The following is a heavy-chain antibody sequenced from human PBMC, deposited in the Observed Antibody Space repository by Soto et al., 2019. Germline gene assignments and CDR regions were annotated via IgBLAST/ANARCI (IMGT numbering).Heavy chain of an antibody. CDR3: ARDRLIFGVVIIPVAFDI. V-gene: IGHV4-4*07. D-gene: IGHD3-3*01. CDR2: IYTSGST. CDR1: GGSISSYY. Sequence: QVQLQESGPGLVKPSETLSLTCTVSGGSISSYYWSWIRQPAGKGLEWIGRIYTSGSTNYNPSLKGRVTMSVDTSKNQFSLKLSSVTAADTAVYYCARDRLIFGVVIIPVAFDIWGQGTMVTVSS. J-gene: IGHJ3*02.